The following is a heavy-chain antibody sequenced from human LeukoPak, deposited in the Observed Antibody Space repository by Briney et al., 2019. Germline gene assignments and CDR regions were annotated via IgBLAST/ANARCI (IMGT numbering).Heavy chain of an antibody. CDR1: GFTFGDYA. CDR2: IRSKAYGGTT. V-gene: IGHV3-49*04. Sequence: GRSLRLSCTASGFTFGDYAMSWVRQAPGKGLEWVGFIRSKAYGGTTEYAASVKGRFTISRDDSKSIAYLQMNSLKTEDTAVYYCTSSLLGVVITSFDYWGQGTLVTVSS. J-gene: IGHJ4*02. CDR3: TSSLLGVVITSFDY. D-gene: IGHD3-3*01.